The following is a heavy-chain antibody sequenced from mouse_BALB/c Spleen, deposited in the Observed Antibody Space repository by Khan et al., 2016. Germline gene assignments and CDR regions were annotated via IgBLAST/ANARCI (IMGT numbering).Heavy chain of an antibody. CDR2: INTNTGEP. CDR1: GYTFTNYG. V-gene: IGHV9-3*02. Sequence: QIQLVQSGPELKKPGETVKISCRASGYTFTNYGMNWVKQAPGKGFKWMGWINTNTGEPTYAEEFKGRIAFSLETSASIVYLLLNNLTNEDTATYVCAKSGGQLGRPDDWGEGTTLTVSS. J-gene: IGHJ2*01. D-gene: IGHD3-2*01. CDR3: AKSGGQLGRPDD.